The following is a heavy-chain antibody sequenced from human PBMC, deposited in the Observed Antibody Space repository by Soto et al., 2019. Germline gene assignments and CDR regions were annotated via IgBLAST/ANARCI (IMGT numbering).Heavy chain of an antibody. CDR1: GFTFSSNG. CDR2: IWSDGSNK. Sequence: QVQLVESGGGVVQPGRSLRLSCAASGFTFSSNGMHWVRQAPGKGLEWVASIWSDGSNKYSADSVKGRFTISRDNSKKTLYLQMESLRAEDTAVYYCARDGSNKPGFYYGMDAWGQGTTVSVSS. D-gene: IGHD4-4*01. J-gene: IGHJ6*02. CDR3: ARDGSNKPGFYYGMDA. V-gene: IGHV3-33*01.